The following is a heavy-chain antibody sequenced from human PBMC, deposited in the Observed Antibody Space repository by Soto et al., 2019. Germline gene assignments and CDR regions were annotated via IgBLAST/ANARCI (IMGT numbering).Heavy chain of an antibody. V-gene: IGHV1-24*01. J-gene: IGHJ6*02. CDR2: FDPEDGET. D-gene: IGHD4-17*01. CDR1: GYTLTELS. Sequence: ASVKVSCKVSGYTLTELSMHWVRQAPGKGLEWMGGFDPEDGETIYAQKLQGRVTMTEDTSTDTAYMELSSLRSEDTAVYYCATTGLGYYYYYYGMDVWGQGTTVTVSS. CDR3: ATTGLGYYYYYYGMDV.